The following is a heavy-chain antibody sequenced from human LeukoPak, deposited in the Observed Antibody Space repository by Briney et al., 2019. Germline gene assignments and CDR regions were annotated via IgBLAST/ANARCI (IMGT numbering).Heavy chain of an antibody. Sequence: PSETLSLTCTVSGGSISSYYWNWIRQPAGKGLEWIGHIYTSGSTNYNPSLKSRVTISVDTSKNQFSLKLSSVTAADTAVYYCATSFDSSGGNPFDYWGQGTLVTVSS. CDR2: IYTSGST. D-gene: IGHD6-19*01. CDR3: ATSFDSSGGNPFDY. CDR1: GGSISSYY. V-gene: IGHV4-4*07. J-gene: IGHJ4*02.